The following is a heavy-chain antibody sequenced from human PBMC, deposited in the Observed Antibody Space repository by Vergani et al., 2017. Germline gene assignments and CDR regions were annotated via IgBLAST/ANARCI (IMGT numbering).Heavy chain of an antibody. CDR2: ISGSGGST. CDR1: GFTFSSYA. D-gene: IGHD2-2*01. Sequence: EVQLVESGGGLVQPGGSLRLSCAASGFTFSSYAMSWVRQAPGKGLEWVSAISGSGGSTYYADSVKGRFTISRDNSKNTLYLQMNSLRAEDTAVYYCAKVYEYCSSTSCSTGAFDIWGQGTMVTVSS. J-gene: IGHJ3*02. V-gene: IGHV3-23*04. CDR3: AKVYEYCSSTSCSTGAFDI.